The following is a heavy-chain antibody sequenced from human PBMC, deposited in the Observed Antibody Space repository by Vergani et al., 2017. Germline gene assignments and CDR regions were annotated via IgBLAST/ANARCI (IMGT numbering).Heavy chain of an antibody. CDR1: GFTFSSYA. CDR3: TRARNYGDYASDY. V-gene: IGHV3-23*01. J-gene: IGHJ4*02. CDR2: ISGSGGST. Sequence: EVQLLESGGGLVQPGGSLRLSCAASGFTFSSYAMSWVRQAPGKGLEWVSAISGSGGSTYYADSVKGRFTISRDNSKNTLYLQMNSLRAEDTAVYYCTRARNYGDYASDYWGQGTLVTVSS. D-gene: IGHD4-17*01.